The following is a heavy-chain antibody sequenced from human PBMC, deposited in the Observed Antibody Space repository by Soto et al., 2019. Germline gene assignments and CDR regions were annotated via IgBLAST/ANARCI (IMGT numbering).Heavy chain of an antibody. CDR2: ISYDGSNK. Sequence: GGSLRLSCAASGFTFSSYGMHWVRQAPGKGLEWVAVISYDGSNKYYADSVKGRFTISRDNSKNTLYLQMNSLRAEDTAVYYCAKGEYDFPFDPWGQGTLVTVSS. V-gene: IGHV3-30*18. CDR1: GFTFSSYG. CDR3: AKGEYDFPFDP. D-gene: IGHD3-16*01. J-gene: IGHJ5*02.